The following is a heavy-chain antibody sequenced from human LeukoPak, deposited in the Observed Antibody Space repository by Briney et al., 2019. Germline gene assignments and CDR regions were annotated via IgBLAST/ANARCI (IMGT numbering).Heavy chain of an antibody. CDR1: GYTFITYY. Sequence: RASVKVSCKASGYTFITYYIHWVRQAPGQGLEWMGIINPSNGSTSYAQKFKGRVTMTRDTSTSTVYMELSSLRSEDTAVYHCAREAPAGLPFDYWGRGTLVTVSS. J-gene: IGHJ4*02. V-gene: IGHV1-46*03. CDR3: AREAPAGLPFDY. CDR2: INPSNGST. D-gene: IGHD5-18*01.